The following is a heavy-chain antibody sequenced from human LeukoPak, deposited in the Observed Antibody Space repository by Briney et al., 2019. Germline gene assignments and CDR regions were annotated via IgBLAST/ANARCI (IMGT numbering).Heavy chain of an antibody. CDR3: ARGPEDVDYYYYMDV. CDR2: INPNSGGT. J-gene: IGHJ6*03. V-gene: IGHV1-2*02. CDR1: GYTFTGYY. D-gene: IGHD1-14*01. Sequence: ASVKVSCKASGYTFTGYYMHWVRQAPGQGLEWMGWINPNSGGTNYAQKFQGRVTMTRNTSISTAYMELSSLRSEDTAVYYCARGPEDVDYYYYMDVWGKGTTVTVSS.